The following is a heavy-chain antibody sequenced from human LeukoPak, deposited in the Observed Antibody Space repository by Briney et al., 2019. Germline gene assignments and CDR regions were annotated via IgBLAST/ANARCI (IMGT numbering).Heavy chain of an antibody. CDR2: IYYSGST. V-gene: IGHV4-59*01. CDR1: GGSISSYY. Sequence: SETLSLTCTVSGGSISSYYWSWIRQPPGKGLEWIGYIYYSGSTNYNPSLKSRVTISVDTSKNQFSLKLSSVTAADTAVYYCARVAGSSGWSPKSYYYYGMDVWGQGTTVTVSS. CDR3: ARVAGSSGWSPKSYYYYGMDV. D-gene: IGHD6-19*01. J-gene: IGHJ6*02.